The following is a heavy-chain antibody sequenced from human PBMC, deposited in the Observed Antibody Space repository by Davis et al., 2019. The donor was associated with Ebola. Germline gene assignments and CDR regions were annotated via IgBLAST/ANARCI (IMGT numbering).Heavy chain of an antibody. CDR2: ISYDGSNK. V-gene: IGHV3-30-3*01. J-gene: IGHJ4*02. Sequence: GESLKISCAASGFTFSSSAMHWVRQAPGKGLEWVAFISYDGSNKYYADSVKGRFTISRDNSKNTLYLQMNSLRVEDTAVYNCASGLYGDYSDGYWARGTLVTVSS. CDR1: GFTFSSSA. CDR3: ASGLYGDYSDGY. D-gene: IGHD4-17*01.